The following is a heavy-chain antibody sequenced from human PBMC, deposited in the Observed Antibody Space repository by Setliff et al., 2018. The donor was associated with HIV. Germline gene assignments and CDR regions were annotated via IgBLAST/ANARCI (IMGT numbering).Heavy chain of an antibody. CDR1: GYTFTGYC. V-gene: IGHV1-2*06. Sequence: ASVKVFCKASGYTFTGYCIHWVRQAPGQGLEWVGRINPNSGDTNYAQKFQGRVTMTRDTSINTAYMDLGRLRSDDTAVYYCARRGVGTSDAFDLWGQGTMVTVSS. CDR3: ARRGVGTSDAFDL. CDR2: INPNSGDT. D-gene: IGHD2-8*01. J-gene: IGHJ3*01.